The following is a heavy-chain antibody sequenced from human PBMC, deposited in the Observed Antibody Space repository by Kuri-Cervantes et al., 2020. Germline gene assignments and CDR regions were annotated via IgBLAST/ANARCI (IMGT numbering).Heavy chain of an antibody. V-gene: IGHV1-46*01. D-gene: IGHD3-3*01. J-gene: IGHJ4*02. CDR2: INPSGGTT. CDR1: GYTFTSYG. CDR3: ARAPRGIFGVVSIDS. Sequence: ASVKVSCKASGYTFTSYGISWVRQAPGQGLEWMGIINPSGGTTSYAQKFQGRVTMSRDTSTSTFYMELSSLRSEDTAVYYCARAPRGIFGVVSIDSWGQGTLVTVSS.